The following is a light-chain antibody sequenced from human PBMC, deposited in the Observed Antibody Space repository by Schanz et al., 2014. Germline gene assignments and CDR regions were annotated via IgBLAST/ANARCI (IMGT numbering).Light chain of an antibody. CDR3: QQYGSSPNA. J-gene: IGKJ2*01. Sequence: EIVLTQSPATLSLSPGERATLSCRASQSVSSNLAWYQQKPGQAPRLLIYGASTRATGIPDRFSGIGSGTGFTLTISRLEPDDFAVYYCQQYGSSPNAFGQGTKLEIK. V-gene: IGKV3-20*01. CDR1: QSVSSN. CDR2: GAS.